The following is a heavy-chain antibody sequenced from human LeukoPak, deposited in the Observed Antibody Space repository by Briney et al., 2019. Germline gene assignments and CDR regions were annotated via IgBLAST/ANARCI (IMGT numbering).Heavy chain of an antibody. CDR2: ISGSGGST. Sequence: GGSLRLSCAASGFTFSSYAMSWVRQAPGKGLEWVSAISGSGGSTYYADSVKGRFTISGDNSKNTLYLQMNRLRAEDTAVYYCAKDRERYSYAPHAFDIWGQGTMVTVSS. V-gene: IGHV3-23*01. CDR3: AKDRERYSYAPHAFDI. CDR1: GFTFSSYA. J-gene: IGHJ3*02. D-gene: IGHD5-18*01.